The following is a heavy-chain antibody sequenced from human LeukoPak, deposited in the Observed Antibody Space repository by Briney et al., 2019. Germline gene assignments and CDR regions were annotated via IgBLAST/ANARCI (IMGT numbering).Heavy chain of an antibody. V-gene: IGHV1-24*01. J-gene: IGHJ1*01. CDR3: ATAQYCSSTSCGYFQH. Sequence: ASVKVSCNVSGYTLTELSMHWVRNAPGKGLEWIAAFDPEDGETIYAQKFQGRVTMTEDTSTDTAYMELSSLRSEDTAVYYCATAQYCSSTSCGYFQHWGQGTLVNVSS. D-gene: IGHD2-2*01. CDR1: GYTLTELS. CDR2: FDPEDGET.